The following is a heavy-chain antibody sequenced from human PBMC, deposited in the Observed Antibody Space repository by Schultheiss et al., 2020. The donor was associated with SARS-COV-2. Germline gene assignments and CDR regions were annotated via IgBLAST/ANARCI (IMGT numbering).Heavy chain of an antibody. D-gene: IGHD3-22*01. CDR3: ARQSGSDSSGYGNDY. V-gene: IGHV4-31*03. J-gene: IGHJ4*02. CDR2: IYYSGST. Sequence: LRLSCTVSGGSISSGGYYWSWIRQHPGKGLEWIGYIYYSGSTYYNPSLKSRVTISVDTSKNQFSLKLSSVTAADTAVYYCARQSGSDSSGYGNDYWGQGTLVTVSS. CDR1: GGSISSGGYY.